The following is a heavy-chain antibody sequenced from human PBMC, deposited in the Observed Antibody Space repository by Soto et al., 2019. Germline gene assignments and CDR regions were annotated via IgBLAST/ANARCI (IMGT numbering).Heavy chain of an antibody. Sequence: SETLSLTCTVSGDSISRSSYCWGWIRQPPGKGLEWIGSLCYGGETYYSPSLKSRVIVSVDSSKNHLSLNLSSVTAADTAVYYCSRRAPEGYDPWGQGTLVTVSS. CDR2: LCYGGET. V-gene: IGHV4-39*02. J-gene: IGHJ5*02. CDR1: GDSISRSSYC. CDR3: SRRAPEGYDP.